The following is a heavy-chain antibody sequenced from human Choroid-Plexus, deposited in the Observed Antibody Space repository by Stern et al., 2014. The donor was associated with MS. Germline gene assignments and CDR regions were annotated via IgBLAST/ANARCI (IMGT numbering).Heavy chain of an antibody. D-gene: IGHD2/OR15-2a*01. CDR1: GFTFGSCA. J-gene: IGHJ5*02. CDR2: VSYDGSNK. Sequence: GQLVESGGGVVQPGRPLRLSCVASGFTFGSCAMHWVRQAPGQGLEWVAGVSYDGSNKYYADSVKGRFTISRDNSQNTLYMQMSSLRPEDTAVYYCAKDRQYLTYFFDHWGQGSLVTVSS. CDR3: AKDRQYLTYFFDH. V-gene: IGHV3-30*18.